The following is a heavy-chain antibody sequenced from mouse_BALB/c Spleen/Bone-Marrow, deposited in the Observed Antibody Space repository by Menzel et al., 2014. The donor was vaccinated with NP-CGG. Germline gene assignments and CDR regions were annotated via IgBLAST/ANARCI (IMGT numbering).Heavy chain of an antibody. CDR3: ARDGNYRYAMDY. J-gene: IGHJ4*01. D-gene: IGHD2-1*01. CDR2: INPSNGRT. Sequence: QVQLQQPGDEMVKPWASVKLSCVASGFTFTSYWIHWGKERPGQGPEWIGEINPSNGRTNYNEKFKSKATLTEDKSSSTAYMQLSSLTSEDSAVYYCARDGNYRYAMDYWGQGTSVTVSS. CDR1: GFTFTSYW. V-gene: IGHV1S81*02.